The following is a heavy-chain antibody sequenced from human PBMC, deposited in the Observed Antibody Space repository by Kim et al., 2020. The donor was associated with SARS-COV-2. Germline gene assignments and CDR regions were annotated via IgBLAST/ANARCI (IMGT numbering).Heavy chain of an antibody. Sequence: GESLKISCKGSGYSFTSYWIGWVRQMPGKGLEWMGIIYPGDSDTRYSPSFQGQVTISADKSISTAYLQWSSLKASDTAMYYCARQGRSGIVVVPAAIHDYYGMDVWGQGTTVTVSS. V-gene: IGHV5-51*01. J-gene: IGHJ6*02. CDR1: GYSFTSYW. CDR3: ARQGRSGIVVVPAAIHDYYGMDV. D-gene: IGHD2-2*01. CDR2: IYPGDSDT.